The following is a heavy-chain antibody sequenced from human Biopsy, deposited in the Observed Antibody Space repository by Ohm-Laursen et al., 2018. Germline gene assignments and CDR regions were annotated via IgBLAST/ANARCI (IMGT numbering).Heavy chain of an antibody. CDR3: MRVRTFGGVIGGYYFDS. CDR1: GGSINSGGHF. CDR2: IYDNGDT. Sequence: TLSLTCCVSGGSINSGGHFWGWVRQSPGKGLEWIGYIYDNGDTHYNPSLMSLVSISADTSKNQVSLRLNSVTAADTAVYYCMRVRTFGGVIGGYYFDSWGQGILVTVSS. D-gene: IGHD3-16*02. J-gene: IGHJ4*02. V-gene: IGHV4-31*01.